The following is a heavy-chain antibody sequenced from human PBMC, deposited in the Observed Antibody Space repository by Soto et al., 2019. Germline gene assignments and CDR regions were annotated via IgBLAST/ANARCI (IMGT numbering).Heavy chain of an antibody. V-gene: IGHV3-23*01. CDR2: ISGSGGST. Sequence: GGSLRLSCAASGFTFSSFAMSWVRQAPGKGLEWVSAISGSGGSTYYADSVKGRFTISRDNSKNTLYLQMNSLRAEDTAVYYCAKAELGSIAVAGTTHWGQGTLVTVSS. CDR3: AKAELGSIAVAGTTH. J-gene: IGHJ4*02. D-gene: IGHD6-19*01. CDR1: GFTFSSFA.